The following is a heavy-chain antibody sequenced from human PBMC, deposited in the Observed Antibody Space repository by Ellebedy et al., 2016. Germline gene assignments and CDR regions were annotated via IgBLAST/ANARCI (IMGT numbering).Heavy chain of an antibody. CDR1: RGTFSSYA. D-gene: IGHD6-13*01. Sequence: SVKVSXKASRGTFSSYAISWVRQAPGQGLEWMGGIIPIFGTANYAQKFQGRVTITADESTSTAYMELSSLRSEDTAVYYCASSVVHAAALDYWGQGTLVTVSS. V-gene: IGHV1-69*13. CDR3: ASSVVHAAALDY. CDR2: IIPIFGTA. J-gene: IGHJ4*02.